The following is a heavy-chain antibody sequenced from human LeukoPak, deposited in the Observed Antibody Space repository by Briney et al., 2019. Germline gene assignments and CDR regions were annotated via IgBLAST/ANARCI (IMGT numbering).Heavy chain of an antibody. J-gene: IGHJ4*02. V-gene: IGHV4-39*01. CDR1: GGSISSSRYY. D-gene: IGHD3-9*01. CDR2: ISYSGST. Sequence: SETLSLTCTVSGGSISSSRYYWAWIRQPPGKGLDWIGSISYSGSTYYNSSLKSRLTISVDTSKNQFSLRLSSVTAADTAVYYCASLHNFDLYYWGQGTLVTVSS. CDR3: ASLHNFDLYY.